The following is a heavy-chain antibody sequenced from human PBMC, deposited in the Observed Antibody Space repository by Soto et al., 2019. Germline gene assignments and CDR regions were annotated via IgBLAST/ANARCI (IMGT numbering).Heavy chain of an antibody. V-gene: IGHV4-59*11. D-gene: IGHD7-27*01. J-gene: IGHJ4*02. CDR3: ARANWYSEH. CDR1: GGSINNHY. Sequence: QVHLQESGPGLVKPSETLSLTCTVSGGSINNHYWSWIRQPPEKGLEWIGYIYYTGSTNYNPSLKSRVTMSVDTSKNQFSLNLTSLTAADTAIYYCARANWYSEHWGQGTLVTVSS. CDR2: IYYTGST.